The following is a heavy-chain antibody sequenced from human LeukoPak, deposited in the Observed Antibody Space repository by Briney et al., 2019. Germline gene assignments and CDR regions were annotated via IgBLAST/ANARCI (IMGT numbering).Heavy chain of an antibody. V-gene: IGHV4-4*07. J-gene: IGHJ3*02. D-gene: IGHD4-17*01. Sequence: PSETLSLTCTVSGGSISSYYWSWIWQPAGKGLEWIGRIYASGSTNYNPSLKSRITMSVDTSKNQFSLKLSSVTAADTAVYYCARDTGYGDDPGEAFDIWGQGTMVTVSS. CDR2: IYASGST. CDR3: ARDTGYGDDPGEAFDI. CDR1: GGSISSYY.